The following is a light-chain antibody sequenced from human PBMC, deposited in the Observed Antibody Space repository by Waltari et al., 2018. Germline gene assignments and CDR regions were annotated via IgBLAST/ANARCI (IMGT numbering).Light chain of an antibody. Sequence: IQMSQSPSSLSASVGDRVTITCRASQGISSYLNWYQQKPGKAPKLLIYYANSLESGVPSRFSGSGSGTEFTLTISSLQPEDFATYYCQQGNSYPYSFGQWTKVEIK. V-gene: IGKV1-13*02. CDR2: YAN. CDR1: QGISSY. CDR3: QQGNSYPYS. J-gene: IGKJ2*03.